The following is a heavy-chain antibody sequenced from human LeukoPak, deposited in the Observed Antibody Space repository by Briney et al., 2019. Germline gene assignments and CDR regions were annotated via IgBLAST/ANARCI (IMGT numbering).Heavy chain of an antibody. Sequence: SVKVSCKASGGTFSSYAVSWVRQAPGQGLEWMGGIIPIFGTANYAQKFQGRVTITADESTSTAYMELSSLRSEDTAVYYCARLMGRSSRYFDYWGQGTLVTVSS. CDR3: ARLMGRSSRYFDY. J-gene: IGHJ4*02. CDR1: GGTFSSYA. D-gene: IGHD2-8*01. V-gene: IGHV1-69*13. CDR2: IIPIFGTA.